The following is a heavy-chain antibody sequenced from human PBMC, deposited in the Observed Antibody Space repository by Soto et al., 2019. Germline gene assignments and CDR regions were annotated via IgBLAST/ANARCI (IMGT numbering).Heavy chain of an antibody. Sequence: PSETLSLTCTVSGGSISSYYWSWIRQPPGKGLEWIGYIYYSGSTNYNPSLKSRVTISVDTSKNQFSLKLSSVTAAETAVYYCERVSTGTPYFDYWGQGTLVTVSS. CDR1: GGSISSYY. CDR3: ERVSTGTPYFDY. J-gene: IGHJ4*02. V-gene: IGHV4-59*01. CDR2: IYYSGST.